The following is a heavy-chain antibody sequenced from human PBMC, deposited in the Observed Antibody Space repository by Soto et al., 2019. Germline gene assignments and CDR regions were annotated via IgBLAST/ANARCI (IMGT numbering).Heavy chain of an antibody. CDR3: ATPNYDSSGSNFDY. Sequence: ASVKVSCKASGYTFTGYYMHWVRQAPGQGLEWMGWINPNSGGTNYAQKFQGRVTITADKSTSTAYMELSSLRSEDTAVYYCATPNYDSSGSNFDYWGQGTLVTVSS. CDR2: INPNSGGT. V-gene: IGHV1-2*02. CDR1: GYTFTGYY. D-gene: IGHD3-22*01. J-gene: IGHJ4*02.